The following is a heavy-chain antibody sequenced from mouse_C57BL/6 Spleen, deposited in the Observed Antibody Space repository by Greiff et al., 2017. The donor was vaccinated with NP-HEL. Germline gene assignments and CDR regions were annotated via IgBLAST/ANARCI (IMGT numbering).Heavy chain of an antibody. CDR1: GFTFSDYY. V-gene: IGHV5-12*01. J-gene: IGHJ1*03. D-gene: IGHD3-2*02. CDR2: ISNGGGST. Sequence: EVNVVESGGGLVQPGGSLKLSCAASGFTFSDYYMYWVRQTPEKRLEWVAYISNGGGSTYYPDTVKGRFTISRDNAKNTLYLQMSRLKSEDTAMYYCARRLRDDWYFDVWGTGTTVTVSS. CDR3: ARRLRDDWYFDV.